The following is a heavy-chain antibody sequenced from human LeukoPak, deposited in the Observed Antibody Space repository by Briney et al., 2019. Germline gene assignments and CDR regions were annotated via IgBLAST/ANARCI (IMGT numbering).Heavy chain of an antibody. V-gene: IGHV1-69*05. Sequence: ASVKVSCKASGGTLSSYAISWVRQAPGQGLEWMGGIIPIFGTANYAQKFQGRVTMTTDTSTSTAYMELRSLRSDDTAVYYCARDDSSGWYLPFDYWGQGTLVTVSS. CDR2: IIPIFGTA. CDR1: GGTLSSYA. J-gene: IGHJ4*02. D-gene: IGHD6-19*01. CDR3: ARDDSSGWYLPFDY.